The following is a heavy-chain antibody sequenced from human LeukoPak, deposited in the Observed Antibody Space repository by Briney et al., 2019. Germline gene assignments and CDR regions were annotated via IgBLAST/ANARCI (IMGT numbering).Heavy chain of an antibody. CDR2: ISYDGSNK. V-gene: IGHV3-30*18. CDR1: GFTFSSYG. CDR3: AKDWDLTRYYFDY. Sequence: PGGSLRLSCAASGFTFSSYGMHWVRQAPGKGLDWVAIISYDGSNKFYADSVKGRFTISRDNPKNTLYLQMNSLRVEDTAVYYCAKDWDLTRYYFDYWGQGTLVTVSS. J-gene: IGHJ4*02. D-gene: IGHD3-9*01.